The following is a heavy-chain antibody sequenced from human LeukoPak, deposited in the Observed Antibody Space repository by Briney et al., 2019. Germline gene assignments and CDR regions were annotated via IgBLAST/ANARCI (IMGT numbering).Heavy chain of an antibody. Sequence: PSETLSLTCAVSDYSISSGYYWGWIGQPPGKGLEWIGNINHSGSTYYSPSLKSRVTISVDTSKNQFSLKLSSLTAADTAIYYCARVXFDSTXYSXYFDYWGQGTLVTVSS. CDR1: DYSISSGYY. J-gene: IGHJ4*02. V-gene: IGHV4-38-2*01. CDR2: INHSGST. D-gene: IGHD3-22*01. CDR3: ARVXFDSTXYSXYFDY.